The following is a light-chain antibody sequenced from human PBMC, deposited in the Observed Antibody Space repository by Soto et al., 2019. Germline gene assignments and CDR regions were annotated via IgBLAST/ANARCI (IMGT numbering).Light chain of an antibody. J-gene: IGKJ2*01. CDR2: AAS. CDR1: QNISSY. CDR3: QQSYSNPYI. Sequence: DIQMTQSPSSRSASVGDRVTMTCRASQNISSYLNWYQQKLGKAPKLLIYAASSLQSGVSSRFSGSGSGTDFTLTISSLQPEDFAIYYCQQSYSNPYIFGQGTKLEIK. V-gene: IGKV1-39*01.